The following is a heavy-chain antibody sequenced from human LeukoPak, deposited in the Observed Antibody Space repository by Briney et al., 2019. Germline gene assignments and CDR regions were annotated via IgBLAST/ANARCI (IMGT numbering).Heavy chain of an antibody. J-gene: IGHJ4*02. CDR1: GGSFSGYY. CDR3: ARKTSYSSSWYGHFDY. CDR2: INHSGST. D-gene: IGHD6-13*01. Sequence: SETLSLTCAVYGGSFSGYYWSWIRQPPGKGLEWIGEINHSGSTNYNPSLKSRVTISVDTSKNQFSLKLSSVTAADTAVYYCARKTSYSSSWYGHFDYWGQGTLVTVSS. V-gene: IGHV4-34*01.